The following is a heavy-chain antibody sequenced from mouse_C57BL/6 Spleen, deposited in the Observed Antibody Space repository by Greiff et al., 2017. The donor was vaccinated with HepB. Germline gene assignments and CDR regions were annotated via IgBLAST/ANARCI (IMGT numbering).Heavy chain of an antibody. D-gene: IGHD2-2*01. CDR2: IDPANGNT. V-gene: IGHV14-3*01. CDR3: ATGAYGYDVAMDY. Sequence: EVKLVESVAELVRPGASVKLSCTASGFNIKNTYMHWVKQRPEQGLEWIGRIDPANGNTKYAPKFQGKATITADTSSNTAYLQLSSLTSEDTAIYYCATGAYGYDVAMDYWGQGTSVTVSS. CDR1: GFNIKNTY. J-gene: IGHJ4*01.